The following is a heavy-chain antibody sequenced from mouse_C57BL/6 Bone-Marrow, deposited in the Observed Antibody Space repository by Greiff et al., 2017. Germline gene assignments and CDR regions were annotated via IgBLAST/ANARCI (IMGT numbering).Heavy chain of an antibody. CDR1: GYAFSSSW. D-gene: IGHD2-4*01. CDR2: IYPGDGDT. CDR3: ARDDYDEGNAMDY. J-gene: IGHJ4*01. Sequence: LVESGPELVKPGASVKISCKASGYAFSSSWMNWVKQRPGQGLEWIGRIYPGDGDTNYNGKFKGKATLTADKSSSTAYMQLSSLTSEDAAVYFCARDDYDEGNAMDYWGQGTSVTVSS. V-gene: IGHV1-82*01.